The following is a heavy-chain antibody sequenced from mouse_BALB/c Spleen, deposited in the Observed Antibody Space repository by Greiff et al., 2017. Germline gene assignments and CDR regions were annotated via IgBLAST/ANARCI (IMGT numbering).Heavy chain of an antibody. D-gene: IGHD2-1*01. J-gene: IGHJ3*01. CDR3: AIYSRGAWFAY. CDR1: GFTFSSFG. CDR2: ISSGSSTI. Sequence: EVKLMESGGGLVQPGGSRKLSCAASGFTFSSFGMHWVRQAPEQGLEWVAYISSGSSTIYYADTVKGRFTISRDNPKNTLFLQMTSLRSEDTAMYYCAIYSRGAWFAYWGQGTLVTVSA. V-gene: IGHV5-17*02.